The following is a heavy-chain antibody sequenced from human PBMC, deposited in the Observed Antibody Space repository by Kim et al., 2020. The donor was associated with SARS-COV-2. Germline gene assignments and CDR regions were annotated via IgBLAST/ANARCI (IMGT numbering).Heavy chain of an antibody. J-gene: IGHJ5*02. D-gene: IGHD4-4*01. CDR2: T. Sequence: THYADSVKGRFTISRDNSKNTLYLQMRSLRAEDTAVYYCVKDAGGSNPLAWGQGTLVTVSS. CDR3: VKDAGGSNPLA. V-gene: IGHV3-64D*06.